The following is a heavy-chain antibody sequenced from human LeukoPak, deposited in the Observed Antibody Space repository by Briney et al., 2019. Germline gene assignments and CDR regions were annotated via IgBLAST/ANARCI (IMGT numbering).Heavy chain of an antibody. D-gene: IGHD5-12*01. CDR2: INHSGST. CDR1: GGSFSGYY. CDR3: ARARGRYSGYDLVY. Sequence: SETLSLTCAVYGGSFSGYYWSWIRQPPGKGLEWIGEINHSGSTNYNPSLKSRVTISVDTSKNQFSQKLSSVTAADTAVYYCARARGRYSGYDLVYWGQGTLVTVSS. V-gene: IGHV4-34*01. J-gene: IGHJ4*02.